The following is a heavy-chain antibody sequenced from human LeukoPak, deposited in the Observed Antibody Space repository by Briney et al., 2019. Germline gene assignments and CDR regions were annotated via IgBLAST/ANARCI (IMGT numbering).Heavy chain of an antibody. CDR1: GGSFSGYY. D-gene: IGHD2-15*01. CDR3: AGGRPRGIVVVVAATRGYFDY. J-gene: IGHJ4*02. V-gene: IGHV4-34*01. Sequence: SETLSLTCAVYGGSFSGYYWSWIRQPPGKGLEWIGEINHSGSTNYNPSLKSRVTISVDASKNQFSLKLSSVTAADTAVYYCAGGRPRGIVVVVAATRGYFDYWGQGTLVTVSS. CDR2: INHSGST.